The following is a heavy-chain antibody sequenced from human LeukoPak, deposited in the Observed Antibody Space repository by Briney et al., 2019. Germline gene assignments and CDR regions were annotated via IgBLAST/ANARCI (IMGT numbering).Heavy chain of an antibody. D-gene: IGHD3-22*01. Sequence: ASVKVSCKASGYTFTGYYMHWVRQAPGQGLEWMGWINPNSGGTNYAQKFQGRVTMTRDTSISTAYMELSRLRSDDTAVYYCARDASGYYYDSSQNNYFDYWGQGTLVTVSS. V-gene: IGHV1-2*02. CDR3: ARDASGYYYDSSQNNYFDY. J-gene: IGHJ4*02. CDR1: GYTFTGYY. CDR2: INPNSGGT.